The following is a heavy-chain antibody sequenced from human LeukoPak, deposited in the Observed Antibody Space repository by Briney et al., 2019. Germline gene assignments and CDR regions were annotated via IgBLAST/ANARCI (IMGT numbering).Heavy chain of an antibody. V-gene: IGHV3-23*01. CDR3: AKVWSSWPSFDY. Sequence: WGSLSLSCAASGFTFNNYGMSWVRHGQGQGLEWGSVFSISDHSTSYADSGKGRFTIYSDNSNNALYLQMNGLRVEETAVYDRAKVWSSWPSFDYWPQG. D-gene: IGHD6-13*01. CDR1: GFTFNNYG. CDR2: FSISDHST. J-gene: IGHJ4*02.